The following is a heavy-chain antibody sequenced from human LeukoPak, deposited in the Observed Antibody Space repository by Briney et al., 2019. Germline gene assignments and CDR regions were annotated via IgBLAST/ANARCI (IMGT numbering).Heavy chain of an antibody. V-gene: IGHV3-21*03. CDR1: GFTFSSYN. CDR2: ITSSSNYI. CDR3: ARDCWDYGSGSYCGIDY. J-gene: IGHJ4*02. Sequence: PGGSLRLSXAASGFTFSSYNMNWVRQPPGKGLEWVSSITSSSNYIYYADSVKGRFTISRDNAKNSLYLQMNSLRAEDTTVYYCARDCWDYGSGSYCGIDYWGQGTLVTVSS. D-gene: IGHD3-10*01.